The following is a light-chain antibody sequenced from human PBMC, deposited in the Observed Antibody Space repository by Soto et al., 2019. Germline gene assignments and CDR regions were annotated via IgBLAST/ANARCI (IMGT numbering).Light chain of an antibody. CDR1: QSVSNY. CDR3: QQSSSWPRT. V-gene: IGKV3-11*01. J-gene: IGKJ1*01. CDR2: DAS. Sequence: IVLTQSPSALSFAPGTRATLSCRASQSVSNYLVWYQQKPGQAPRLLIYDASRRATGIPARFSGSGSGTDFTLTISSLEPEDFAIYYCQQSSSWPRTFGQGTKVDIK.